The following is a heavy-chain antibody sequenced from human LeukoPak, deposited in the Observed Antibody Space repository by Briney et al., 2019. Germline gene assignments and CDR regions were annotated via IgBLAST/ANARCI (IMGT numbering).Heavy chain of an antibody. CDR1: GGTFSSYA. Sequence: GSSVKVSCKASGGTFSSYAISWVRQAPGQGLEWMGGIIPIFGTANYAQKFQGRVTITTDEPTSTAYMELSSLRSEDTAVYYCVGGDYYDSSGYPYDYWGQGTLVTVSS. D-gene: IGHD3-22*01. V-gene: IGHV1-69*05. J-gene: IGHJ4*02. CDR2: IIPIFGTA. CDR3: VGGDYYDSSGYPYDY.